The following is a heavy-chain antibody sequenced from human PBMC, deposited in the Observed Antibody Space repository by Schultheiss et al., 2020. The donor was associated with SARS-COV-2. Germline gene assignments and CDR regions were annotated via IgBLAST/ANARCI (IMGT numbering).Heavy chain of an antibody. J-gene: IGHJ4*02. Sequence: GGSLRLSCTASGFIFNNYALSWVRQAPGKGLEWVSTIGRYDHSTRYAGSVKGRFTISRDNSKNTLYLQMSSLRAEDTAMFYCARGLTAAGADYWGQGTLVTVSS. CDR3: ARGLTAAGADY. CDR2: IGRYDHST. V-gene: IGHV3-23*01. D-gene: IGHD6-13*01. CDR1: GFIFNNYA.